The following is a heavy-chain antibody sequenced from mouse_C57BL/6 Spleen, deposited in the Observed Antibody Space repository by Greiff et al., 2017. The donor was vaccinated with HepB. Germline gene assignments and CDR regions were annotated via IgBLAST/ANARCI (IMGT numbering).Heavy chain of an antibody. CDR2: IYPGDGDT. Sequence: VQLQQSGAELVKPGASVKISCKASGYAFSSYWMNWVKQRPGKGLEWIGQIYPGDGDTNYNGKFKGKATLTADKSSSTAYMQLSSLTSEDSAVYFCARKVGYIATVVSSDYWGQGTTLTVSS. J-gene: IGHJ2*01. D-gene: IGHD1-1*01. CDR3: ARKVGYIATVVSSDY. CDR1: GYAFSSYW. V-gene: IGHV1-80*01.